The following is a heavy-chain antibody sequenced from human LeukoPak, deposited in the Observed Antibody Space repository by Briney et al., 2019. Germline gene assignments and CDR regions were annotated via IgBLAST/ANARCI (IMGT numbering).Heavy chain of an antibody. J-gene: IGHJ5*01. V-gene: IGHV3-21*01. D-gene: IGHD3-10*01. Sequence: GGSLRLSCAASGFTFGSYTMSWVRQAPGKGLEWVSSITSSSSYIFYADSVKGRFTISRDNGKSTIYLQMNSLRVDDTAIYYCAKAATYFYGSVTYDWFESWGQGTLVTVSS. CDR2: ITSSSSYI. CDR3: AKAATYFYGSVTYDWFES. CDR1: GFTFGSYT.